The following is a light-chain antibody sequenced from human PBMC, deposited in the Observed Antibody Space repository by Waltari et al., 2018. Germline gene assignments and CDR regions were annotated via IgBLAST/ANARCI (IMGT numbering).Light chain of an antibody. CDR1: ESISSY. V-gene: IGKV1-39*01. Sequence: DIQMTQSPSSLSASVGDRVTLTCRASESISSYLNWYQQKPGKAPQLLIYAASNLQTGVPSRFSGSGSGTDFSLTITSLQPEDFATYYCQQSYSSPRTFGQGTELVIK. CDR2: AAS. CDR3: QQSYSSPRT. J-gene: IGKJ2*01.